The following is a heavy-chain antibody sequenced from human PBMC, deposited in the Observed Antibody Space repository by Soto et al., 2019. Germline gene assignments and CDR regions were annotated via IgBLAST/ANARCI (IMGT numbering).Heavy chain of an antibody. CDR1: GFTFSSYA. CDR3: ANPYHDYYYGMDV. V-gene: IGHV3-23*01. J-gene: IGHJ6*02. D-gene: IGHD2-2*01. CDR2: ISGSGGST. Sequence: EVQLLESGGGLVQPGGSLRLSCAASGFTFSSYAMSWVRQAPGKGLEWVSAISGSGGSTYYADSVKGRFTISRDNSKNTLYLQINSLRAEDTAVYYCANPYHDYYYGMDVWGQGTTVTVSS.